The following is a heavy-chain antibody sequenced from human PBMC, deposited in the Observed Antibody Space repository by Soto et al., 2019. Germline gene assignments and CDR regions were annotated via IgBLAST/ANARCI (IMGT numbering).Heavy chain of an antibody. V-gene: IGHV4-39*01. D-gene: IGHD2-15*01. Sequence: QVRLQESGPGLVKPSETLSLTCTVSGDSIGSVKYHWGWIRQSPGKGLEWIGSMYSTGSTQYNPYLKSRVTMPVDTSTNQFSLKLRSVTAEDTAIYYCARRPVRGGNSGVGFDPWGQGTLVTVSS. CDR1: GDSIGSVKYH. CDR3: ARRPVRGGNSGVGFDP. J-gene: IGHJ5*02. CDR2: MYSTGST.